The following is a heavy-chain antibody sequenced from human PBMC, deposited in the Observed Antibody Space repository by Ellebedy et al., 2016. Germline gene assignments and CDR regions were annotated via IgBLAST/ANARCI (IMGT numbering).Heavy chain of an antibody. CDR3: ARDWGYCSSTSCLRAFDI. CDR1: GGSFSGYY. D-gene: IGHD2-2*01. J-gene: IGHJ3*02. V-gene: IGHV4-34*01. CDR2: INHSGST. Sequence: SETLSLTXAVYGGSFSGYYWSWIRQPPGKGLEWIGEINHSGSTNYNPSLKSRVTISVDTSKNQFSLKLSSVTAADTAVYYCARDWGYCSSTSCLRAFDIWGQGTMVTVSS.